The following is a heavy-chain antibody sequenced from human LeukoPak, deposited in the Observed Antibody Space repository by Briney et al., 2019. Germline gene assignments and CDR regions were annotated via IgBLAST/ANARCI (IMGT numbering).Heavy chain of an antibody. CDR2: IYYTGNT. D-gene: IGHD2-21*02. CDR3: ARGDCGGDCPFDY. CDR1: GGSISSYY. V-gene: IGHV4-59*12. Sequence: PSETLSLTCAVSGGSISSYYWTWIRQPPGKGLEWIGFIYYTGNTNSNPSLKSRVIISLETSKNQFSLKLRSVTAADTAVFYCARGDCGGDCPFDYWGQGTLVTVSS. J-gene: IGHJ4*02.